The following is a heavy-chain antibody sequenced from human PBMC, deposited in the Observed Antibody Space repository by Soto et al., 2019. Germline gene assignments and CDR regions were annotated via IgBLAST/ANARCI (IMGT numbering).Heavy chain of an antibody. V-gene: IGHV3-33*01. CDR1: GFTFSSYG. CDR2: IWYDGSNK. CDR3: ARGDYYDSSGSLDY. J-gene: IGHJ4*02. Sequence: GGSLRLSCAASGFTFSSYGMHWVRQAPGKGLEWVAVIWYDGSNKYYADSVKGRFTISRDNSKNTLYLQMNSLRAEDTAVYYCARGDYYDSSGSLDYWGQGTLVTVSS. D-gene: IGHD3-22*01.